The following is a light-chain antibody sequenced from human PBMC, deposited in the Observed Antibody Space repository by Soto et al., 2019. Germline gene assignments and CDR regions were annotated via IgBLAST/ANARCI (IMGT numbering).Light chain of an antibody. Sequence: QSVLTQPPSASGTPGQRVTISCSGSSSNIGSNYVFWYQQLPGTAPKVLMYRNSQRPSGVPARFSGSKSGTSASLAISGLRCADEADYYCASWDDSMSGFVVFGGGTKLTVL. J-gene: IGLJ2*01. CDR3: ASWDDSMSGFVV. CDR2: RNS. CDR1: SSNIGSNY. V-gene: IGLV1-47*01.